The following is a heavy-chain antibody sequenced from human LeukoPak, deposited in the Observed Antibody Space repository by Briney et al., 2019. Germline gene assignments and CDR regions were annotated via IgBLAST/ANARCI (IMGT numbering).Heavy chain of an antibody. Sequence: SETLSLTCTVSGGSISSYYWSWIRQPAGKGLEWVGRIYTSGSTNYNPSLRSRVTISVDPSKNQFSLKLSSVTAADTAVYYCARTYGDYVWNYYYMDVWGKGTTVTVSS. J-gene: IGHJ6*03. D-gene: IGHD4-17*01. CDR2: IYTSGST. V-gene: IGHV4-4*07. CDR1: GGSISSYY. CDR3: ARTYGDYVWNYYYMDV.